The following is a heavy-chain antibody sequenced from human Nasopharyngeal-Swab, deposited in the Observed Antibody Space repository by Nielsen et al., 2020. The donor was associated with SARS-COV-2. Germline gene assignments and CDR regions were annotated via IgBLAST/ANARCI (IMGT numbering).Heavy chain of an antibody. CDR3: ARLRLPSSWYGYYYYGMDV. Sequence: ASVKVSCKASGYTFTSYYMHWVRQAPGQGLEWMGIINPSGGSTSYAQKFQGRVTITADESTSTAYMELSSLRSEDTAVYYCARLRLPSSWYGYYYYGMDVWGQGTTVTVSS. J-gene: IGHJ6*02. CDR2: INPSGGST. CDR1: GYTFTSYY. V-gene: IGHV1-46*01. D-gene: IGHD6-13*01.